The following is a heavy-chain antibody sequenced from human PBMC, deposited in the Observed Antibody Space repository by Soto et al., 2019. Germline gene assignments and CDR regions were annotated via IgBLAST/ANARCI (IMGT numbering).Heavy chain of an antibody. J-gene: IGHJ5*02. D-gene: IGHD2-15*01. CDR1: GGSISSSSYY. V-gene: IGHV4-39*01. Sequence: QLQLQESGPGLVKPSETLSLTCTVSGGSISSSSYYWGWIRQPPGKGLEWIGSIYYSGSTYYNPSLKSRVTISVDTSKNQFSLKLSSVTAADTAVYYCARHLGYCSGGSCYSSRGWCDPWGQGTLVTVSS. CDR3: ARHLGYCSGGSCYSSRGWCDP. CDR2: IYYSGST.